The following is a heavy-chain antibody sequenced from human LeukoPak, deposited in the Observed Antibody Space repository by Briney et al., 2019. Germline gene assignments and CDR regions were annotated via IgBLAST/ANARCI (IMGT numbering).Heavy chain of an antibody. CDR1: GYTFTSYA. CDR3: ARVYLGGYVGWFDP. J-gene: IGHJ5*02. Sequence: ASVKVSCKASGYTFTSYAMNWVRQAPGQGLEWMGWINTNTGNPTYAQGFTGRFVFSLDTSVSTAYLQISSLKAEDTAVYYCARVYLGGYVGWFDPWGQGTLVTVSS. D-gene: IGHD5-12*01. V-gene: IGHV7-4-1*02. CDR2: INTNTGNP.